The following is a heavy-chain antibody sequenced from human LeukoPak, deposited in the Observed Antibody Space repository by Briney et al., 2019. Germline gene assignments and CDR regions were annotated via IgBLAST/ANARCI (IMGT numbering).Heavy chain of an antibody. Sequence: GASVKVSCKASGGTFSSYAISWVRQAPGQGLEWMGRIIPILGIANYAQKFQGRVTITADKSTSTAYMELSSLRSEDTAVYYCARGNYYDSSGYYCPFDYWGQGTLVTVSS. J-gene: IGHJ4*02. CDR1: GGTFSSYA. CDR2: IIPILGIA. D-gene: IGHD3-22*01. V-gene: IGHV1-69*04. CDR3: ARGNYYDSSGYYCPFDY.